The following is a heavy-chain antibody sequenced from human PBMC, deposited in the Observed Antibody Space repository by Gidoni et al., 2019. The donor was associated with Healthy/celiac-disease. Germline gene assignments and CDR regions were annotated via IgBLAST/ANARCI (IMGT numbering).Heavy chain of an antibody. CDR2: ISWTSGSI. Sequence: EVQLVESGGGLVQPGRSLRLSCAASGLTFDDYAMHWVRQAPGKGLEWVSGISWTSGSIGYADSVKGRFTISRDNAKNSLYLQLNSLRAEDTALYYCAKDIGLFYYYGMDVWGQGTTVTVSS. CDR3: AKDIGLFYYYGMDV. J-gene: IGHJ6*02. V-gene: IGHV3-9*01. CDR1: GLTFDDYA.